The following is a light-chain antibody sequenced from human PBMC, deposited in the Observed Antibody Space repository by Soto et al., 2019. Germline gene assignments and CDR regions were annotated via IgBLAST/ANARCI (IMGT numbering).Light chain of an antibody. CDR1: QSVRSN. CDR2: GAS. CDR3: QQYNDWPQT. Sequence: EIVMTQSPATLSVSPGDRATLSCRASQSVRSNLAWYQQKPGQAPRLLIYGASTRATGLPARFSGSGSGTDFTLTISSLQSEEFAVYYCQQYNDWPQTFGQGTKVEIK. V-gene: IGKV3-15*01. J-gene: IGKJ1*01.